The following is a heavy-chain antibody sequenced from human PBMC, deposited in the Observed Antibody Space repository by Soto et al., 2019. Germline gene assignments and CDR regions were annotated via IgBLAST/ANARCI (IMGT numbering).Heavy chain of an antibody. CDR3: ATPTYPHSYGYGKSQHGYFDY. J-gene: IGHJ4*02. Sequence: GASVKVSCKVSGYTLTELSMHWVRQAPGKGREWMGGFDPEDGETIYAQKFRGRVTMTEDTSTDTAYMELSSLRSEDTAVYYCATPTYPHSYGYGKSQHGYFDYRGQGTLVTVSS. D-gene: IGHD5-18*01. CDR1: GYTLTELS. CDR2: FDPEDGET. V-gene: IGHV1-24*01.